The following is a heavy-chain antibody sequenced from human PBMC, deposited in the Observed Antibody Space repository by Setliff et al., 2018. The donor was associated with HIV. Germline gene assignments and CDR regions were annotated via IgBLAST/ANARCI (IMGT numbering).Heavy chain of an antibody. CDR1: GFTFSTSE. CDR3: AREFVALGNHFDY. CDR2: ISSTGAII. V-gene: IGHV3-48*03. Sequence: GGSLRLSCAAAGFTFSTSEMNWVRQAPGKGLEWISYISSTGAIIYYADSVRGRFTISRDNAKNSVYLQMNSLRADDTALYYCAREFVALGNHFDYWGQGTLVTVSS. J-gene: IGHJ4*02.